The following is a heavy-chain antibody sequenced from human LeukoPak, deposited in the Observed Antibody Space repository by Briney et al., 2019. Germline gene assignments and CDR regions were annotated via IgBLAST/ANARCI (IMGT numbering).Heavy chain of an antibody. CDR2: ITWDGGST. V-gene: IGHV3-43*01. Sequence: GGSLRLSCAASGFTFDDYAMHWVRQAPGKGLEWVSLITWDGGSTYYADSVKGRFTISRDNSKNSLYLQMNSLRTEDTALYYCAKGKNTGSYLSHVDYWGQGTLVTVSS. CDR1: GFTFDDYA. J-gene: IGHJ4*02. CDR3: AKGKNTGSYLSHVDY. D-gene: IGHD3-10*01.